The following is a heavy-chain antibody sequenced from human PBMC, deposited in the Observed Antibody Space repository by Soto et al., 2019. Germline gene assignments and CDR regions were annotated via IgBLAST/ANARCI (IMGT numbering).Heavy chain of an antibody. CDR3: ARDGPRDYYGSGGTRFDY. CDR1: GYTFTSYC. Sequence: ASVKVSCKASGYTFTSYCISWVLQAPGEGLEWMGWISAYNGNTNYAQKLQGRVTMTTDTSTSTAYMELRSLRSDDTAVYYCARDGPRDYYGSGGTRFDYWGQGTLVTVSS. CDR2: ISAYNGNT. V-gene: IGHV1-18*04. D-gene: IGHD3-10*01. J-gene: IGHJ4*02.